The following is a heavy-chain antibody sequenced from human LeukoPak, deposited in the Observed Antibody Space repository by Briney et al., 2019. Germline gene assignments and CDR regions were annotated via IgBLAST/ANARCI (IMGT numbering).Heavy chain of an antibody. D-gene: IGHD3-22*01. CDR1: GGSISSYY. J-gene: IGHJ5*02. Sequence: SETLSLTCTVSGGSISSYYWSWIRQPPGKGLEWIGYIYYSGSTNYNPSLKSRVTISVDTSKNQFSLKLNSVTAADTAVYYCARQKYYYDSSGEVNWFDPWGQGTLVTVSS. V-gene: IGHV4-59*08. CDR2: IYYSGST. CDR3: ARQKYYYDSSGEVNWFDP.